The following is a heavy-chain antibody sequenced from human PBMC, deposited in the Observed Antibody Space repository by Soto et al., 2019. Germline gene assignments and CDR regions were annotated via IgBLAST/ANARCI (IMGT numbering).Heavy chain of an antibody. J-gene: IGHJ5*02. CDR3: VKDYLVRGVIIPS. CDR2: MSGSGDST. Sequence: PGGSLRLSCAASGFTFSSYAMSWVRQAPGKGLEWVSAMSGSGDSTWYADSVRGRFTISRDNSKNTLFLQMHSLRAEDTAIYYCVKDYLVRGVIIPSWGQGTLVTVSS. D-gene: IGHD3-10*01. V-gene: IGHV3-23*01. CDR1: GFTFSSYA.